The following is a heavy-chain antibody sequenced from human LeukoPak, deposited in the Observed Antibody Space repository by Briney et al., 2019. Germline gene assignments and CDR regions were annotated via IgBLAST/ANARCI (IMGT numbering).Heavy chain of an antibody. CDR1: GYTFTGYY. CDR3: ARDSRVSGDY. Sequence: GASVKVSCKTSGYTFTGYYIHWVRQAPGEGLEWLGRIDPNSGGTSYAHNFRGRVTMTRDTSISTAYMDLSSLRSDDTAVYYCARDSRVSGDYWGQGTLVTVSS. J-gene: IGHJ4*02. CDR2: IDPNSGGT. D-gene: IGHD2-2*01. V-gene: IGHV1-2*06.